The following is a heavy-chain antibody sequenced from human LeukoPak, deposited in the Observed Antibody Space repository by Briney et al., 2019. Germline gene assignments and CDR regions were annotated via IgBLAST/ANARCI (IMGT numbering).Heavy chain of an antibody. CDR3: ARGVVVPAATNYYDSSGTRLGSFDY. D-gene: IGHD3-22*01. CDR2: INPNSGGT. J-gene: IGHJ4*02. Sequence: ASVKVSCKASGYTFTGYYMHWVRQAPGQGLEWMGWINPNSGGTNYAQKFQGRVTMTRDTSISTAYMELSRLRSDDTAVYYCARGVVVPAATNYYDSSGTRLGSFDYWGQGTLVTVSS. CDR1: GYTFTGYY. V-gene: IGHV1-2*02.